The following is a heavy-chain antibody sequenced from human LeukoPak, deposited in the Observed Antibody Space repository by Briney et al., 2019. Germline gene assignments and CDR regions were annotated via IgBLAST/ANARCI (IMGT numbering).Heavy chain of an antibody. Sequence: PSETLSLTCTVSGGSISSGGYYWSWIRQHPGKGLEWIGYIYYSGSTYYNPSLKSRVTISVDTSKNQFSLKLSSVTAADTAVYYCVREKLWGNSALDYWGQGTLVTVSS. D-gene: IGHD4-23*01. CDR3: VREKLWGNSALDY. CDR2: IYYSGST. CDR1: GGSISSGGYY. V-gene: IGHV4-31*03. J-gene: IGHJ4*02.